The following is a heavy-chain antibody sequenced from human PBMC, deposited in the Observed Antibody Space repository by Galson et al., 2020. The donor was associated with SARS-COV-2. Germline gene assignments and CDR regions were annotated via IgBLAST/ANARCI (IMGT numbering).Heavy chain of an antibody. CDR2: IYTTGST. V-gene: IGHV4-4*07. CDR3: ARESTVTSRGLDV. J-gene: IGHJ6*02. D-gene: IGHD4-17*01. Sequence: ASETLSLTCTVSRDSINNYFWTWIRQPAGKGLEWIGRIYTTGSTNYNPSLKTRVTMSVDIFKNQFALKLISVTAADTAVYFCARESTVTSRGLDVWGQGTTVTVSS. CDR1: RDSINNYF.